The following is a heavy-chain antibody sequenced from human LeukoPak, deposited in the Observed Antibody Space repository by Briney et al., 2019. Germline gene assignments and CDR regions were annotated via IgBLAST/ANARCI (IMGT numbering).Heavy chain of an antibody. CDR1: RFTFSSYA. CDR2: ISGGGGST. D-gene: IGHD3-22*01. CDR3: ARENWVYNWKYDSSGSGINY. Sequence: GGSLRLSCAASRFTFSSYAMSWVRQAPGRGLEWVSTISGGGGSTYYSDSVEGRFTISRDNSKNTLYLQMNSLRAEDTAIYYCARENWVYNWKYDSSGSGINYWGQGTLVTVSS. V-gene: IGHV3-23*01. J-gene: IGHJ4*02.